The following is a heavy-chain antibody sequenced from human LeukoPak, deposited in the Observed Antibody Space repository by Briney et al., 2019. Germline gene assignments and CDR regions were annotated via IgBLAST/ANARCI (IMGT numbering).Heavy chain of an antibody. Sequence: SGPALVKPTQPLTLTCTFSGFSLSTSGMRVSWIRQPPGKALEWLARIDWDDDKFYSTSLKTRLTISKDTSKNQVVLTMTNMDPVDTATYYCARSVRGQNDYWGQGTLVTVSS. D-gene: IGHD3-10*01. V-gene: IGHV2-70*04. CDR2: IDWDDDK. CDR1: GFSLSTSGMR. CDR3: ARSVRGQNDY. J-gene: IGHJ4*02.